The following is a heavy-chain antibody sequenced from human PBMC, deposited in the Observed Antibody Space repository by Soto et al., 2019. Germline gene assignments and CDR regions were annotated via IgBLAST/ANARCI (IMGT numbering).Heavy chain of an antibody. V-gene: IGHV1-2*02. CDR2: INPNSGNT. CDR3: AREDPLAFDP. Sequence: GASVKVSCKASGYTFTGYYMHWVRQAPGQGLEWMGWINPNSGNTSYAQKFQGRVTMTRNTSISTAYMELSRLRSEDTAVYYSAREDPLAFDPWGQGTLVTVSS. J-gene: IGHJ5*02. CDR1: GYTFTGYY.